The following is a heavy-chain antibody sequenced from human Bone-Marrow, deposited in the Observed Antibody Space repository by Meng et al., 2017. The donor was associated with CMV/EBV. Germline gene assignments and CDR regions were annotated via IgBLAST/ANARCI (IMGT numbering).Heavy chain of an antibody. J-gene: IGHJ4*02. CDR1: GFTFSRYA. CDR3: ARDPHYLGYFDY. CDR2: ISYDGSNK. Sequence: GESLKISCAASGFTFSRYAMHWVRQAPGKGLEWVAVISYDGSNKYYADSVKGRFTTSRDNSKNTLYLQMNSLRAEDTAVYYCARDPHYLGYFDYWSQGTLVTVSS. D-gene: IGHD3-10*01. V-gene: IGHV3-30-3*01.